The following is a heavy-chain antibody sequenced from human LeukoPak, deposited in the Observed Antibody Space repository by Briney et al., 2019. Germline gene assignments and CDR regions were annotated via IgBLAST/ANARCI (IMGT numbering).Heavy chain of an antibody. J-gene: IGHJ6*02. CDR1: GFSFSSYE. V-gene: IGHV3-48*01. Sequence: GGSLRLSCAASGFSFSSYEMNWVRQAPGKGLEWVSHISSSSSTIYYADSVKGRFTISRDNSKNTLYPQMNSLRAEDTAVYYCARDWQWLVRPYYYYGMDVWGQGTTVTVSS. CDR3: ARDWQWLVRPYYYYGMDV. D-gene: IGHD6-19*01. CDR2: ISSSSSTI.